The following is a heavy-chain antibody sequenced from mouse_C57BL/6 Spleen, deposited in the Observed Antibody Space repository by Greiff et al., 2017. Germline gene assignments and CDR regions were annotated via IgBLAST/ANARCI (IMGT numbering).Heavy chain of an antibody. CDR3: ATDYYGSSYDAMDY. J-gene: IGHJ4*01. Sequence: VKLQQPGAELVKPGASVKLSCKASGYTFTSYWMHWVQQRPGQGLEWIGMIHPNSGSTNYNEKFKSKATLTVDKSSSTAYMQLSSLTSEDSAVYYGATDYYGSSYDAMDYWGQGTSVTVSS. V-gene: IGHV1-64*01. D-gene: IGHD1-1*01. CDR2: IHPNSGST. CDR1: GYTFTSYW.